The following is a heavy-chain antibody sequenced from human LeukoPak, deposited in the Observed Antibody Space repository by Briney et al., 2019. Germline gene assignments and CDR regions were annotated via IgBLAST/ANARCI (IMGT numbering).Heavy chain of an antibody. CDR3: ARVVPEYSSSWYDY. V-gene: IGHV1-2*02. D-gene: IGHD6-13*01. Sequence: ASVKVSCKASGYTFTGYYMHWVRQAPGQGLEWMGWINPNSGGTNYAQKFQGRVTMTRDTPISTAYMELSRLRSDDTAVYYCARVVPEYSSSWYDYWGQGTLVTVSS. J-gene: IGHJ4*02. CDR1: GYTFTGYY. CDR2: INPNSGGT.